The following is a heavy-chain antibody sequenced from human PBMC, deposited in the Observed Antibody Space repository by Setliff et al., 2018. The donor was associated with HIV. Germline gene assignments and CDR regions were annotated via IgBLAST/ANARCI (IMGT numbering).Heavy chain of an antibody. CDR1: GFIFSDYY. J-gene: IGHJ4*02. CDR3: ARDPPGSGFHLDY. V-gene: IGHV3-11*06. Sequence: GGSLRLSCAASGFIFSDYYMSWIRQAPGKGLEWVSYITGSSSYTNYADSVKGRFTISRDNSKNTMYLQMNTLRVEDTAVYYCARDPPGSGFHLDYWGQGTPVTVSS. D-gene: IGHD5-12*01. CDR2: ITGSSSYT.